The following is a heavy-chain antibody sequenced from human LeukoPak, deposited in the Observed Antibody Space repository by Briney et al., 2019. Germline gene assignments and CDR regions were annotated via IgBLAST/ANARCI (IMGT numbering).Heavy chain of an antibody. CDR3: ARATKRYCSGGSCSSRANWFDP. J-gene: IGHJ5*02. V-gene: IGHV1-69*13. Sequence: ASVKVSCKASGGTFSSYAISWVRQAPGQGLEWMGGIIPIFGTANYAQKFQGRVTITADGSTSTAYMELSSLRSEDTAVYYCARATKRYCSGGSCSSRANWFDPWGQGTLVTVSS. CDR1: GGTFSSYA. CDR2: IIPIFGTA. D-gene: IGHD2-15*01.